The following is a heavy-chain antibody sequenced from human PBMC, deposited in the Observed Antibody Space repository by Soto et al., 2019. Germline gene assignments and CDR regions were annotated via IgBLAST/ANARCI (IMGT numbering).Heavy chain of an antibody. J-gene: IGHJ6*03. CDR2: IYHSGST. CDR3: ARDKEAIAAEEDYYYYYMDV. V-gene: IGHV4-4*02. Sequence: SETLSLTCAVSSGSISSSNWWSWVRQPPGKGLEWIGEIYHSGSTNYNPSLKSRVTISVDKSKNQFSLKLSSVTAADTAVYYCARDKEAIAAEEDYYYYYMDVWGKGTTVTVSS. CDR1: SGSISSSNW. D-gene: IGHD6-13*01.